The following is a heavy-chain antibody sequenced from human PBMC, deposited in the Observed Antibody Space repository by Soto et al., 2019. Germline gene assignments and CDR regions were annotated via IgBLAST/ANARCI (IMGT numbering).Heavy chain of an antibody. J-gene: IGHJ4*02. CDR1: GFTFSTYA. Sequence: GGSLRLSCAASGFTFSTYAMSWVRQAPGEGLEWVSGISVSGANTYYADSVKGRFTISRDNSKNTLYLQMNNLRAEDTAVYYCADGGEWAFNFGYWGQGTQVTVSS. CDR2: ISVSGANT. CDR3: ADGGEWAFNFGY. D-gene: IGHD3-10*01. V-gene: IGHV3-23*01.